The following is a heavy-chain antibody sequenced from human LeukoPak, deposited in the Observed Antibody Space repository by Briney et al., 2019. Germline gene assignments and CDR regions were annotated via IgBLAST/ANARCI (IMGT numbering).Heavy chain of an antibody. CDR3: AKTDTAMVTLGLPPDY. D-gene: IGHD5-18*01. Sequence: GGSLRLSCAASGFTFSSYGMHWVRQAPGKGLEWVAVISYDGSNKYYADSVKGRFTISRDNSKNTLYLQMNSLRAEDTAVYYCAKTDTAMVTLGLPPDYWGQGTLVTVSS. CDR1: GFTFSSYG. CDR2: ISYDGSNK. V-gene: IGHV3-30*18. J-gene: IGHJ4*02.